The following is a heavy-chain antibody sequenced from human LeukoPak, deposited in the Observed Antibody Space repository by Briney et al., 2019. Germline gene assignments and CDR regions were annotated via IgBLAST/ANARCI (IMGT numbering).Heavy chain of an antibody. V-gene: IGHV3-66*01. CDR2: IYSGGST. CDR3: AKDIFSYGKY. CDR1: EFSVGSNY. D-gene: IGHD3-3*01. J-gene: IGHJ4*02. Sequence: GGSLRLSCAASEFSVGSNYMTWVRQAPGKGLEWVSLIYSGGSTYYADSVKGRFTISRDNSKNTLYLQMNSLRAEDTAVYYCAKDIFSYGKYWGQGTLVTVSS.